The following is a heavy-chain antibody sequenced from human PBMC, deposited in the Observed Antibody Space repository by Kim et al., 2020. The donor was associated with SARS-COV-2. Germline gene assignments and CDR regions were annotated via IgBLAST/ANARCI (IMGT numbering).Heavy chain of an antibody. Sequence: GGSLRLSCATSGFTFSSFAMNWVRQAPGKGLECVSAIGGSGGTTYYAESVKDRFTISRDNSKNTVFLQMRSLRAEDTAVYYCAKVVRRAAAGSDDFYIWG. J-gene: IGHJ2*01. D-gene: IGHD2-15*01. CDR1: GFTFSSFA. CDR3: AKVVRRAAAGSDDFYI. V-gene: IGHV3-23*01. CDR2: IGGSGGTT.